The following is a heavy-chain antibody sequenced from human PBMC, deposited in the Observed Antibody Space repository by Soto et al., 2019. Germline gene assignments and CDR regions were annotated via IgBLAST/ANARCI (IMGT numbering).Heavy chain of an antibody. CDR1: GGSISSYY. CDR2: IYYSGST. CDR3: VRHLGFGELSGFDY. D-gene: IGHD3-10*01. J-gene: IGHJ4*02. V-gene: IGHV4-59*08. Sequence: QVQLQESGPGLVKPSETLSLTCTVSGGSISSYYWSWIRQPPGKGLEWIGYIYYSGSTNYNPSLKSRVTISVDTSKNQFSLKLSSVTAADTAVYYCVRHLGFGELSGFDYWGQGTLVTVSS.